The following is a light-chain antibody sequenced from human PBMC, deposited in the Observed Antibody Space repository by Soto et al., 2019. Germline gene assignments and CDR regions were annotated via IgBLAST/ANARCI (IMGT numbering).Light chain of an antibody. J-gene: IGKJ1*01. Sequence: EIVMAQSPATLSVSPGERATLSCRASQFVSTKLAWYQQRPGQAPRLLIYGASTRATGISDRFSGSGSGTEFTLTISSRQAEDFAVYYCQQYHAWPPITFGQGTKVEI. V-gene: IGKV3-15*01. CDR1: QFVSTK. CDR2: GAS. CDR3: QQYHAWPPIT.